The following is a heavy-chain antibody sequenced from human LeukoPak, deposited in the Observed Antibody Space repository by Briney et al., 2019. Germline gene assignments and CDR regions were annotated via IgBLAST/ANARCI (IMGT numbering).Heavy chain of an antibody. CDR3: ARWASYDLAFDL. V-gene: IGHV4-59*08. J-gene: IGHJ4*02. CDR1: GTSITSYY. D-gene: IGHD5-12*01. Sequence: PPETLSLTCTVSGTSITSYYWNWIPQAPEQGPEWIGYGHYSGSTKHNTPLKSRVTIPVDKSKKHSSLRRNSTTGADTAVYFCARWASYDLAFDLWGQGTLVTVSS. CDR2: GHYSGST.